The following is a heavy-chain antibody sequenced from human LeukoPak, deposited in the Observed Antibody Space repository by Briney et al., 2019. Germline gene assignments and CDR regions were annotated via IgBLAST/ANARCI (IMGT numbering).Heavy chain of an antibody. V-gene: IGHV3-21*01. CDR2: ISSSSSYI. Sequence: GGSLRLSCAASGFTFSSYSMNWVRQAPGKGLEWVSSISSSSSYIYYADSVKGRFTISRDNAKNSLYLQMNSLGAEDTAGYYCARGVDTAMVGLGGFDYWGQGTLVTVSS. J-gene: IGHJ4*02. CDR3: ARGVDTAMVGLGGFDY. D-gene: IGHD5-18*01. CDR1: GFTFSSYS.